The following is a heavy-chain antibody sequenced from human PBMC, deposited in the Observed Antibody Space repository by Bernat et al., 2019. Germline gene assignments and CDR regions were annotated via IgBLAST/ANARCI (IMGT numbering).Heavy chain of an antibody. CDR1: GFTFSSYG. Sequence: QVQLVESGGGVVQPGRSLSLSCAASGFTFSSYGMHWVRQAPGKGLEWVTAIQYDGSKTYYADSVKGRFTISRDDSKNTLYLQMNSLRGEDTAVYYCTRDNCPSPSCFDYWGQGTLVTVSS. D-gene: IGHD2-2*01. CDR3: TRDNCPSPSCFDY. J-gene: IGHJ4*02. V-gene: IGHV3-33*01. CDR2: IQYDGSKT.